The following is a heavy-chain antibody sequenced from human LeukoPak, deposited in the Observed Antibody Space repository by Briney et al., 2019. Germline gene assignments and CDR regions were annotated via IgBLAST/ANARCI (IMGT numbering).Heavy chain of an antibody. V-gene: IGHV4-4*02. J-gene: IGHJ4*02. CDR3: ARVGSSWPHYYFDY. Sequence: SETLSLTCSVSAGSISSSSWWSWVRQSPVKGLEWIGEIYLYGTTNYNPSLKSRVTMSVDRSKNQFSLKLSSVTAADTAVYNCARVGSSWPHYYFDYWGQGTLVTVSS. D-gene: IGHD6-13*01. CDR1: AGSISSSSW. CDR2: IYLYGTT.